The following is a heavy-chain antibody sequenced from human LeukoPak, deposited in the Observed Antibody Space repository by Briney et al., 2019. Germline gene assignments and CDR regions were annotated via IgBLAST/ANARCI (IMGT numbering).Heavy chain of an antibody. D-gene: IGHD6-19*01. V-gene: IGHV3-33*08. CDR2: IWYDGSNK. J-gene: IGHJ4*02. CDR3: ARDPGIAVAGTFDY. CDR1: GFTFSSYG. Sequence: GGSLRLSCAASGFTFSSYGMHWVRQAPGKGLEWVAVIWYDGSNKYYADSVKGRFTISRDNSKNTLYLQMNSLRAEDTAVYYCARDPGIAVAGTFDYWGQGTLVTVSS.